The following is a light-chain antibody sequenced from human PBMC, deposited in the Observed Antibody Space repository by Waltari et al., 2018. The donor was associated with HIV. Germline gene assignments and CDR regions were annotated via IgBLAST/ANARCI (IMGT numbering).Light chain of an antibody. Sequence: QSVLTQPPSASGTPGQRVTISCSGSSSNIGANTVNWYQRLPGTAPKPLIYSNNQRPSGVPARFSGSKSSTSASLAISGLQSDDEADYYCAAWDDSLNGGWMFGGGTKLTVL. CDR3: AAWDDSLNGGWM. V-gene: IGLV1-44*01. J-gene: IGLJ3*02. CDR1: SSNIGANT. CDR2: SNN.